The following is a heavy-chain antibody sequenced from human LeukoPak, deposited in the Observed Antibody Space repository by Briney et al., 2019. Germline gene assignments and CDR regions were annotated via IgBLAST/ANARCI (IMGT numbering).Heavy chain of an antibody. J-gene: IGHJ4*02. CDR2: ISSGSGYI. CDR3: ARELISSGSLDY. CDR1: GFTVSSNY. Sequence: NPGGSLRLSCAASGFTVSSNYMSWVRQAPGKGLEWVSSISSGSGYIYYADSVKGRFTISRDNAQNSLYLQMNSLRAEDTAVYYCARELISSGSLDYWGQGTLVTVSS. V-gene: IGHV3-21*01. D-gene: IGHD3-10*01.